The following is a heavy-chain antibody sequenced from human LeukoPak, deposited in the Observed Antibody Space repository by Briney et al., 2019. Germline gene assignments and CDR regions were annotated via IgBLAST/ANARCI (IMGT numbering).Heavy chain of an antibody. D-gene: IGHD3-10*01. V-gene: IGHV4-39*07. Sequence: SETLSLTCTVSGGSISSSSYYWGWIRQPPGKGLEWIGSIYYSGSTYYNPSLKSRVTISVDTSKNHFSLTLSPVTAADTAVYYCARSDGYGLVGIWGQGTMVTVSS. CDR1: GGSISSSSYY. CDR2: IYYSGST. J-gene: IGHJ3*02. CDR3: ARSDGYGLVGI.